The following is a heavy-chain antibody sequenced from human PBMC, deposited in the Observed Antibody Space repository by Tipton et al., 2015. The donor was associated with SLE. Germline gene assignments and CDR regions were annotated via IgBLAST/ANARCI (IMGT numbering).Heavy chain of an antibody. J-gene: IGHJ6*03. D-gene: IGHD6-13*01. CDR3: ARSRGAAAGVYMDV. CDR1: GYTFTSYD. Sequence: QSGAEVKKPGASVKVSCKASGYTFTSYDINWVRQAAGQGLEWMGWMNPNSGNTGYAQKFQGRVTMTRNTSISTAYMELSSLRSEDTAVYYCARSRGAAAGVYMDVWGKGTTVTVSS. CDR2: MNPNSGNT. V-gene: IGHV1-8*01.